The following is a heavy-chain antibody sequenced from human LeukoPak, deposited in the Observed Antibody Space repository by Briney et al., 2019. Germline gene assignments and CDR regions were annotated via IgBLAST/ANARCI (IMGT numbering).Heavy chain of an antibody. J-gene: IGHJ4*02. Sequence: SETLSLTCSVSGDSIKSSGYYWGWIRQPPGKGLEWIGSIYHSGSTYYNPSLKSRVTISVDTSKNQFSLKLSSVTAADTAVYYCARGITIFGVVSPFDYWGQGTLVTVSS. V-gene: IGHV4-38-2*01. CDR3: ARGITIFGVVSPFDY. CDR2: IYHSGST. D-gene: IGHD3-3*01. CDR1: GDSIKSSGYY.